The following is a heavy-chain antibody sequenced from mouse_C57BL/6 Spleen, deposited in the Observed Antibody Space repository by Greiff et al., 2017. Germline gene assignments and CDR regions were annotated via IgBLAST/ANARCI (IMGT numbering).Heavy chain of an antibody. CDR1: GYTFTDYY. CDR3: ATGGYYWGRFAY. CDR2: INPNNGGP. V-gene: IGHV1-26*01. Sequence: EVQLQQSGPELVKPGASVKISCKASGYTFTDYYMNWVKQSHGKSLEWIGDINPNNGGPSYNQKFKGKATLTVDKSSSTAYMELRSLTSEDSAVYYCATGGYYWGRFAYWGQGTLVTVSA. D-gene: IGHD2-3*01. J-gene: IGHJ3*01.